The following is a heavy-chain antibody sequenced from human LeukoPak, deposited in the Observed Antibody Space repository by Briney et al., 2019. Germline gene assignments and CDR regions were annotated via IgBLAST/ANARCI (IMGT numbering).Heavy chain of an antibody. D-gene: IGHD4-17*01. Sequence: SETLSLTCAVSDGSFSSHYWTWIRQPPGKGLEWIGYISYIGSTNYNPSLKSRVTISIDTSRNQFSLRLSSVTAADTAVYYCARDLVTVTKGFDIWGQGTMVSVSS. CDR3: ARDLVTVTKGFDI. J-gene: IGHJ3*02. CDR2: ISYIGST. CDR1: DGSFSSHY. V-gene: IGHV4-59*11.